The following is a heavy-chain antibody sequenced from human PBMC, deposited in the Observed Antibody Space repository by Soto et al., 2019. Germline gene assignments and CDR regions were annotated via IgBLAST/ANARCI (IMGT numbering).Heavy chain of an antibody. CDR3: ARLEGLATISYYFDF. CDR2: IYYSGST. Sequence: PSETLSLTCTVSGGSISAYYWSWIRQPPGKALEWIGYIYYSGSTNYNPTLQSRVTISVDTSKSQFSLRLSSVTAADTAVYFCARLEGLATISYYFDFWGPGALVTVSS. V-gene: IGHV4-59*01. D-gene: IGHD3-9*01. J-gene: IGHJ4*02. CDR1: GGSISAYY.